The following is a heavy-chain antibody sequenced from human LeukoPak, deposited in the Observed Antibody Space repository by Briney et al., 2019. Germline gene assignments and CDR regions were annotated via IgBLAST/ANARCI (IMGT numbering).Heavy chain of an antibody. D-gene: IGHD1-7*01. V-gene: IGHV3-30*18. CDR3: AKDLTGTPY. Sequence: GGSLRLSCAASGFTFSSYGMHWARQAPGKGLEWVAVVSFDGSNQYYADSVKGRFTTSRDNSKNMLYLQMNSLRAEDTAVYYCAKDLTGTPYWGQGTLVTVSS. CDR2: VSFDGSNQ. J-gene: IGHJ4*02. CDR1: GFTFSSYG.